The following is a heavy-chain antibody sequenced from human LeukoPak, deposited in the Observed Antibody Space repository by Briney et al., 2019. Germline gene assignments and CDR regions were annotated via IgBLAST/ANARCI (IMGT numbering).Heavy chain of an antibody. Sequence: PGGSLRLSCETSGSIFRNKGMDWVRQAPGKGLEWVANIKQDGSQRYYLDSVKGRFTISRDNAKNTLYLQMNSLRAEDTAVYFCARSGGSNQPYDYWGQGILVTVSS. V-gene: IGHV3-7*01. CDR2: IKQDGSQR. CDR3: ARSGGSNQPYDY. J-gene: IGHJ4*02. CDR1: GSIFRNKG. D-gene: IGHD1-26*01.